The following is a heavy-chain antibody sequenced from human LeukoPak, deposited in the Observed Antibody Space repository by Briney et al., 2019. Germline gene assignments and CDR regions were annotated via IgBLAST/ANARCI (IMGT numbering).Heavy chain of an antibody. Sequence: PGGSLRLSCAASGFTFSSYWMHWVRQAPGKGLVWVSRIDSDGSRISHGDFVRGRFTISRDNAKNTLYLQMNSLRAEDTAVYYCARDSMGLGSGSYYFDYWGQGTLVTVSS. CDR3: ARDSMGLGSGSYYFDY. D-gene: IGHD3-10*01. CDR1: GFTFSSYW. J-gene: IGHJ4*02. CDR2: IDSDGSRI. V-gene: IGHV3-74*01.